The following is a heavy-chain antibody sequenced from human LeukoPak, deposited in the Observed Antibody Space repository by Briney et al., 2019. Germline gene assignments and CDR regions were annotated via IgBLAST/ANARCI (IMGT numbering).Heavy chain of an antibody. CDR3: ARESLDFWSGYPSYMDV. V-gene: IGHV1-8*03. J-gene: IGHJ6*03. Sequence: ASVKVSCKASGYTFTSYDINWVRQATGQGLEWMGWMHPNSGNTGYAQKFQGRVTITRNTSISTAYMELSSLRSEDTAVYYCARESLDFWSGYPSYMDVWGKGTTVTVSS. CDR1: GYTFTSYD. D-gene: IGHD3-3*01. CDR2: MHPNSGNT.